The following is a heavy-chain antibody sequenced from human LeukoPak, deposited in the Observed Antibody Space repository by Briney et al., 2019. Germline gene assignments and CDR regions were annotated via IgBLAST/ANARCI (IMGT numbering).Heavy chain of an antibody. CDR2: INPNSGGT. J-gene: IGHJ6*03. V-gene: IGHV1-2*02. CDR1: GYTFTGYY. Sequence: ASVKVSCKASGYTFTGYYMHWVRQAPGQGLEWMGWINPNSGGTNYAQKFQGRVTMTRDTSNSTAYMELSRLRSDDTAVYYCARSALYYYYYMDVWGKGTTVTISS. CDR3: ARSALYYYYYMDV.